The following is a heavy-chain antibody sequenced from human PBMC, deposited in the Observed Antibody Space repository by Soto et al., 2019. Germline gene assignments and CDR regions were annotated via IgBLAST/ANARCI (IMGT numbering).Heavy chain of an antibody. CDR2: IYSGGST. CDR1: GFTVSSNY. D-gene: IGHD1-26*01. J-gene: IGHJ3*02. CDR3: ARARWDGYSTHAFDI. Sequence: EVQLVESGGGLVQPGGSLRLSCAASGFTVSSNYMSWVRQAPGKGLEWVSVIYSGGSTYYADSVKGRFTISRDNSKKTLYLQMNSLRAEDTAVYYCARARWDGYSTHAFDIWGQGTMVTVSS. V-gene: IGHV3-66*01.